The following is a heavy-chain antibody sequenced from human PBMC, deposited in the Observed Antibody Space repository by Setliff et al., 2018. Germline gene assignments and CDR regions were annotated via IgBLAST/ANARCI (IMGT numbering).Heavy chain of an antibody. Sequence: SETLSLTCTVSGDSISRSTYYWGWIRQSPGKGLDWIGTVDHSGNTFYNPSLKSRVTISVDTSKNQFSLKLISVSAADTAVYYCARRDSTGFYGYSFDFWGQGTLVTVSS. CDR1: GDSISRSTYY. D-gene: IGHD3-22*01. CDR3: ARRDSTGFYGYSFDF. J-gene: IGHJ4*02. CDR2: VDHSGNT. V-gene: IGHV4-39*01.